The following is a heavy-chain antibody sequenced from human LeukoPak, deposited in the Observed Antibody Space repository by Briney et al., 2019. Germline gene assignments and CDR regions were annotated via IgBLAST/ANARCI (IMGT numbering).Heavy chain of an antibody. CDR3: ARDGQDDYYGSGSYYNWLDP. CDR2: ISAYNGNT. V-gene: IGHV1-18*04. Sequence: ASVKVSCKASGYTFTGYYMHWVRQAPGQGLEWMGWISAYNGNTNYAQKLQGRVTMTTDTSTSTAYMELRSLRSDDTAVYYCARDGQDDYYGSGSYYNWLDPWGQGTLVTVSS. D-gene: IGHD3-10*01. CDR1: GYTFTGYY. J-gene: IGHJ5*02.